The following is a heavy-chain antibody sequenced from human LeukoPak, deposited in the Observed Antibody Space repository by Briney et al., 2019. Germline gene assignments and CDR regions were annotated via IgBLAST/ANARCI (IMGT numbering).Heavy chain of an antibody. CDR1: GITLSNYG. Sequence: GGSLRLSCAVSGITLSNYGMSWVRQAPGKGLDWVAGITDNGRTTYADSVKGRLTISRDNPKNTLYLQMNSLRAEDTAVYFCAKRGVVIRVILVGFHKEAYYFDSWGQGALVTVSS. V-gene: IGHV3-23*01. J-gene: IGHJ4*02. CDR3: AKRGVVIRVILVGFHKEAYYFDS. D-gene: IGHD3-22*01. CDR2: ITDNGRT.